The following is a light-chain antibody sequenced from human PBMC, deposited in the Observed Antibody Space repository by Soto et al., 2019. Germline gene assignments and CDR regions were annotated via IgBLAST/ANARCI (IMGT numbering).Light chain of an antibody. CDR1: SSNIGAGYD. V-gene: IGLV1-40*01. Sequence: QSVLTQTPSVSGAPGQRVTISCTGSSSNIGAGYDVHWYQQLPGTAPKLLIYGNSNRPSGVPDRFSGDKSGTSASLAITGLQAEDEADYYCQSSDSSLSGSVFGGGTKLTVL. J-gene: IGLJ3*02. CDR3: QSSDSSLSGSV. CDR2: GNS.